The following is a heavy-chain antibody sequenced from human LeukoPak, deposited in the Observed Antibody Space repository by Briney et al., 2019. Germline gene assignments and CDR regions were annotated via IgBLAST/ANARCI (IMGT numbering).Heavy chain of an antibody. V-gene: IGHV3-33*08. D-gene: IGHD3-22*01. CDR2: IWYDGSNK. J-gene: IGHJ4*02. CDR3: AREDQGGYYDSSGPDY. Sequence: GGSLRLSCAASGFTFSSYSMNWVRQAPGKGLEWVAVIWYDGSNKYYADSVKGRFTISRDNSKNTLYLQMNSLRAEDTAVYYCAREDQGGYYDSSGPDYWGQGTLVTVSS. CDR1: GFTFSSYS.